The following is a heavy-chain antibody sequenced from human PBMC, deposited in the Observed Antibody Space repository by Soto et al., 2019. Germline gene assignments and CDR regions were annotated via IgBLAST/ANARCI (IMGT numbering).Heavy chain of an antibody. Sequence: ASVKVSCKASGYTFIRYGISWVRQAPGQGLEWMGWISTHNGNTYYAQNFQGRVTMTSDTPTSTAYMELRGLRSDDTAFYYCVRDEISSAGLDPWGQGTLVTVSS. CDR1: GYTFIRYG. J-gene: IGHJ5*02. V-gene: IGHV1-18*01. CDR2: ISTHNGNT. CDR3: VRDEISSAGLDP.